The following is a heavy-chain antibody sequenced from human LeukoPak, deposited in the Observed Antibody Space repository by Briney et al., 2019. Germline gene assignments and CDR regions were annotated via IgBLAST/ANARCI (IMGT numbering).Heavy chain of an antibody. J-gene: IGHJ3*02. CDR3: ARDRGTYSLNAFDI. V-gene: IGHV4-61*02. Sequence: SQTLSLTCTVSGGSISSGSYYWGWLRHPAGKGLEWIGRIYTCGSTNYNPSLKSRVTISVATSKNQFSLAASSVTAADTAEYYSARDRGTYSLNAFDIWGQGTMVTVSS. CDR1: GGSISSGSYY. D-gene: IGHD5-18*01. CDR2: IYTCGST.